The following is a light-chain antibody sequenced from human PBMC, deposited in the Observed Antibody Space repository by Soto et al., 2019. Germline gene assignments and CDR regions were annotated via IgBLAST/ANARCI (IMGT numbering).Light chain of an antibody. CDR3: QQYDSSPWT. J-gene: IGKJ1*01. CDR1: QSVSSSF. Sequence: EIVLTQSPGTLSLSPGERATLSCRASQSVSSSFLAWYQQKPGQAPRLLIYGASSRATGIPDRFSGSGSGKVFPLTISRLEPDDSVEYYCQQYDSSPWTFGQGTKVEIK. V-gene: IGKV3-20*01. CDR2: GAS.